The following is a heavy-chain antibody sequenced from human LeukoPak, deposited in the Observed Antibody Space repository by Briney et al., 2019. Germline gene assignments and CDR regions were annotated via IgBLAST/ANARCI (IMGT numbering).Heavy chain of an antibody. CDR2: ISGSGGST. CDR1: GLSFSSYW. D-gene: IGHD3-22*01. J-gene: IGHJ4*02. Sequence: GGSLRLSCTASGLSFSSYWLTWVRQAPGKGLEWVSAISGSGGSTYYADSVKGRFTISRDNSKNTLYLQMNSLRAEDTAVYYCAKGYDSSGYPPFDYWGQGTLVTVSS. V-gene: IGHV3-23*01. CDR3: AKGYDSSGYPPFDY.